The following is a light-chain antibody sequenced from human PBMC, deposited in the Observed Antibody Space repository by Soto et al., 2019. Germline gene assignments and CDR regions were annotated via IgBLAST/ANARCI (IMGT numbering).Light chain of an antibody. CDR2: ASS. Sequence: DIQLTQSPSSVSASVGDRVTITCRASQGVSSWLAWYQQKPGKAPQLLMYASSSLQSGVPSRFSGSGSGTDFTLTISGLQPDAFATYYCQQANNFPYTFGQGTKLEIK. J-gene: IGKJ2*01. CDR3: QQANNFPYT. V-gene: IGKV1-12*01. CDR1: QGVSSW.